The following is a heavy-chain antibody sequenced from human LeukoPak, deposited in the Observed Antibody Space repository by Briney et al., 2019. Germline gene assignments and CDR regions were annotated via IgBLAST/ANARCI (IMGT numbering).Heavy chain of an antibody. CDR3: ARTRVYAKHGFDY. V-gene: IGHV4-34*01. CDR2: INHSGST. D-gene: IGHD2-8*01. CDR1: GGSFSGYY. J-gene: IGHJ4*02. Sequence: SETLSLTCAVYGGSFSGYYWSWIRQPPGKGLEWIGEINHSGSTNYSPSLKSRVTISVDTSKNQFSLKLSSVTAADTAVYYCARTRVYAKHGFDYWGQGTLVTVSS.